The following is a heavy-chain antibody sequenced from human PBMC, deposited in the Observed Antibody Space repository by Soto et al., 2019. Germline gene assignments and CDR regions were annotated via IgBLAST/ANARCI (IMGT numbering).Heavy chain of an antibody. D-gene: IGHD3-3*01. V-gene: IGHV3-21*01. CDR1: GFTFSSYS. CDR3: ARDLYDFWSGYRRYYYYGMDV. J-gene: IGHJ6*02. CDR2: ISSSSSYI. Sequence: PGGSLRLSCAASGFTFSSYSMNWVRQAPGKGLEWVSSISSSSSYIYYADSVKGRFTISRDNAKNSLYLQMNSLRAEDTAVYYCARDLYDFWSGYRRYYYYGMDVWGQGTTVTVSS.